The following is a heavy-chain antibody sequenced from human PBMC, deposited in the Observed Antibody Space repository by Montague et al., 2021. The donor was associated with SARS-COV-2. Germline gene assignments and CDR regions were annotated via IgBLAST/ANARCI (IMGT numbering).Heavy chain of an antibody. V-gene: IGHV4-59*01. D-gene: IGHD3-3*01. J-gene: IGHJ3*02. CDR3: ARDQAAKISFKGAFDI. CDR2: IYYSGTT. Sequence: SETLSPTCTVSGGSISSYYWNWIRETPGKGLEWIGYIYYSGTTNYNPSPKSRVTISLDTPKNQFSLNLNSVTAADTAIYYCARDQAAKISFKGAFDIWGQGRMVTVSS. CDR1: GGSISSYY.